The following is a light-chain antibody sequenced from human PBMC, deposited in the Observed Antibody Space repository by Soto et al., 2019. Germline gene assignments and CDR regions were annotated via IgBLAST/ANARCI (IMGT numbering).Light chain of an antibody. Sequence: EIVLTQSPATLSLSPGERATLSCRASQSVSSYLAWYQQKPGQAPRLLIYDASNRATGIPARFSGSGSGTDFTLTISSLEPEDFAVYYCQQRSNWPPGPTFGPGTKGDIK. J-gene: IGKJ3*01. V-gene: IGKV3-11*01. CDR3: QQRSNWPPGPT. CDR1: QSVSSY. CDR2: DAS.